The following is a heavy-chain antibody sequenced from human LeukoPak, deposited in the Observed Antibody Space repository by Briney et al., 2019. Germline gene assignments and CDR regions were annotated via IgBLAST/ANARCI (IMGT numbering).Heavy chain of an antibody. Sequence: ASVKVSCKASRYTFTGYYMHWVRQAPGQGLEWMGWINPNSGGTNYAQKFQGRVTMTRDTSISTAYMELSRLRSDDTAVYYCARDYYGSGSYSSDYWGQGTLVTVSS. D-gene: IGHD3-10*01. CDR1: RYTFTGYY. V-gene: IGHV1-2*02. J-gene: IGHJ4*02. CDR2: INPNSGGT. CDR3: ARDYYGSGSYSSDY.